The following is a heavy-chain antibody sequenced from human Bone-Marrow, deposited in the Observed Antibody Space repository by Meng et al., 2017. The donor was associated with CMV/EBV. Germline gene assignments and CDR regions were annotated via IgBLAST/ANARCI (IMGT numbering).Heavy chain of an antibody. D-gene: IGHD6-13*01. Sequence: GGSLRLSCAASGFTFSNSWMHWVRQTPGKGLVWVSRINSDGTVTDDADSVKGRLTISRDNAKNTLYLDMNSLRADDTAVYYCVGVYSGSWYIDYWGQGTLVTVSS. V-gene: IGHV3-74*01. CDR3: VGVYSGSWYIDY. J-gene: IGHJ4*02. CDR1: GFTFSNSW. CDR2: INSDGTVT.